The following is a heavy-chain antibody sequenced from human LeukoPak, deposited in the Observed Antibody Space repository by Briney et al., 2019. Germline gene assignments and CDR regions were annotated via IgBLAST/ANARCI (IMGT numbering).Heavy chain of an antibody. J-gene: IGHJ6*03. CDR1: GGSISSSSYY. Sequence: SESLSLTCTVSGGSISSSSYYWGWIRQPPGKGLEWIGRIYYSGSTYYNPSLKSRVTISVDTSKNQFSLKLSSVTAADTAVYYCARLHYGGNYGYYCYYMDVWGKGTTVTISS. D-gene: IGHD4-23*01. CDR3: ARLHYGGNYGYYCYYMDV. V-gene: IGHV4-39*07. CDR2: IYYSGST.